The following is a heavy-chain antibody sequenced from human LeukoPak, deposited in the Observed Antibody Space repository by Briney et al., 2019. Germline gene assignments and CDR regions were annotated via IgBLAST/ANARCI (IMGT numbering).Heavy chain of an antibody. CDR3: ARDLNLSY. Sequence: GGSLRLSCAASGFTFGSYIMNWVRQAPGKGLEWVSYISSSGSTIYYLDSVKGRFTISRDNAKNSLCLQMNSLRDEDTAVYYCARDLNLSYWGQGTLVTVSS. CDR1: GFTFGSYI. D-gene: IGHD2/OR15-2a*01. V-gene: IGHV3-48*02. CDR2: ISSSGSTI. J-gene: IGHJ4*02.